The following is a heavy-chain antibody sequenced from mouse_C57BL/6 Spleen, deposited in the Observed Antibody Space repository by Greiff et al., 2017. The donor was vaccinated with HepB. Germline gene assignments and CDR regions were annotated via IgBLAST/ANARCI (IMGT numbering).Heavy chain of an antibody. D-gene: IGHD2-10*02. J-gene: IGHJ3*01. V-gene: IGHV1-18*01. CDR2: INPNNGGT. Sequence: VHVKQSGPELVKPGASVKIPCKASGYTFTDYNMDWVKQSHGKSLEWIGDINPNNGGTIYNQKFKGKATLTVDKSSSTAYMELRSLTSEDTAVYYCARRGVWAWFACWGQGTLVTVSA. CDR1: GYTFTDYN. CDR3: ARRGVWAWFAC.